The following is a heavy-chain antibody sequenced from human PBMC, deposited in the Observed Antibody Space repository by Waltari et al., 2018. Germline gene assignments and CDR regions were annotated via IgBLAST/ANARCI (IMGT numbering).Heavy chain of an antibody. Sequence: GGSISSYYWSWIRQPPGKGLEWIGYIYYSGSTNYNPSLKSRVTISVDTSKNQFSLKLSSVTAADTAVYYCARVTFSGLDYWGQGTLVTVSS. CDR1: GGSISSYY. CDR2: IYYSGST. V-gene: IGHV4-59*01. J-gene: IGHJ4*02. D-gene: IGHD6-19*01. CDR3: ARVTFSGLDY.